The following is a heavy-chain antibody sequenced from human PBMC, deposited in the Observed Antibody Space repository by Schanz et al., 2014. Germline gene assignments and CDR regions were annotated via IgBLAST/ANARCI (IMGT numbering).Heavy chain of an antibody. D-gene: IGHD5-12*01. Sequence: QGQLVQSGPEVKEPGASVKVSCTASGYTFTSYDINWVRQAPGQGLEWMGMINPSGGSTTYAQKFQGRVTMTRDTSTSTVYMELSSLRSEDTAVYYCARGPLGTSPWGQGTLVTVSS. J-gene: IGHJ5*02. CDR2: INPSGGST. CDR3: ARGPLGTSP. CDR1: GYTFTSYD. V-gene: IGHV1-46*01.